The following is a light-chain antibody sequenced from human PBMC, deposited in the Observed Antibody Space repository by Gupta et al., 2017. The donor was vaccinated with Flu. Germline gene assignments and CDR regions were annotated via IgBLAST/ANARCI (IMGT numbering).Light chain of an antibody. CDR1: QTVNRW. V-gene: IGKV1-5*03. Sequence: PANLSASIGDRGTITCRASQTVNRWLAWYQQKPGKAPLLLIYMASNLDTGVPSRFSGSGSGTEFTLTVSSLQPDDFATYYCLQYNTHPWTFGQGTMVEI. J-gene: IGKJ1*01. CDR2: MAS. CDR3: LQYNTHPWT.